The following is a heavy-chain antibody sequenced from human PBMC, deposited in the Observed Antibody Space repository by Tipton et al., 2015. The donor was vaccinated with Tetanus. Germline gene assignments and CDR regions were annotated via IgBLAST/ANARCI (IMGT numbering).Heavy chain of an antibody. Sequence: SLRLSCVGSGFTFSDYSINWVRQAPGRGLEWVTFISGSGGHIYYADSVRGRFTTFRDNAKSSLYLQMSRLRAEDTAVYYCARVVRDYYYGMDVWGQGTTVTVSS. CDR1: GFTFSDYS. J-gene: IGHJ6*02. CDR2: ISGSGGHI. D-gene: IGHD3-22*01. V-gene: IGHV3-48*01. CDR3: ARVVRDYYYGMDV.